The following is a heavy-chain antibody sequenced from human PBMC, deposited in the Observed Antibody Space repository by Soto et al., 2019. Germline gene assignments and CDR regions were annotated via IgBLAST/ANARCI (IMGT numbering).Heavy chain of an antibody. CDR2: MFYSGAT. CDR1: GGSISEISYC. Sequence: PSETPSLTCTVSGGSISEISYCWGWIRQPPGKGLQWIGCMFYSGATYYNPSLKNRVTLSVDTSNNEFSLKLVSVTAPDTAVYYCARHKSGSDWLDPWGQGTLVTVSS. V-gene: IGHV4-39*01. D-gene: IGHD2-15*01. CDR3: ARHKSGSDWLDP. J-gene: IGHJ5*02.